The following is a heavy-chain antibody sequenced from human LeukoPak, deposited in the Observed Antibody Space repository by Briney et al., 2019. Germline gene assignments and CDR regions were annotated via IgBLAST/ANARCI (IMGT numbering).Heavy chain of an antibody. J-gene: IGHJ4*02. D-gene: IGHD3-10*01. CDR1: GASISNYY. CDR3: ARVSMVRGAPDYYFDY. CDR2: IYTSGST. V-gene: IGHV4-4*07. Sequence: SETRSLTCTVSGASISNYYWSWIRQPAGKGLEWIGRIYTSGSTNYNPSLKSRVTMSVDTSKNQFSLKLSSVTAADTAVYYCARVSMVRGAPDYYFDYWGQGTLVTVSS.